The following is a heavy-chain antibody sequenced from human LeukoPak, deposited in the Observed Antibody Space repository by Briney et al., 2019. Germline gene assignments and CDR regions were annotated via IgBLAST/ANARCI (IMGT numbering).Heavy chain of an antibody. V-gene: IGHV3-74*01. Sequence: GGSLRLSCAASGFTFSTYCMHWVRQAPGKGPMWVSRICPDGTVTNYADSVKARFIISRDNARNTVYLQMNGLRVEDTTVYYCVRDFRSADYWGQGTLVTVSS. CDR3: VRDFRSADY. CDR1: GFTFSTYC. CDR2: ICPDGTVT. J-gene: IGHJ4*02.